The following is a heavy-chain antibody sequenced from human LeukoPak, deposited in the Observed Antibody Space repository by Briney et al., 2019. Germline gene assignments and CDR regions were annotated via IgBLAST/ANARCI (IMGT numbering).Heavy chain of an antibody. CDR1: GYIFHNSG. V-gene: IGHV1-18*01. J-gene: IGHJ5*02. D-gene: IGHD3-10*01. Sequence: GASVKVSCKASGYIFHNSGITWVRQAPGQGLEWMGWISAYNGNTNYAQKFRGRVTMTTDTSTSTAYMELRSLRSDDTAVYYCARDLSWFGESYDYDNWFDPWGQGALVTVSS. CDR2: ISAYNGNT. CDR3: ARDLSWFGESYDYDNWFDP.